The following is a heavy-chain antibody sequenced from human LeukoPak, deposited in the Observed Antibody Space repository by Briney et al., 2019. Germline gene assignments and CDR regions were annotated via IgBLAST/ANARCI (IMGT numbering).Heavy chain of an antibody. J-gene: IGHJ5*02. V-gene: IGHV3-33*01. CDR2: IWYDESNK. D-gene: IGHD3-10*01. Sequence: PGGSLRLSCSASGFTFSNYGMHWVRQAPGKGLEWVAVIWYDESNKHYADSVKGRFTISRDNSKNTLYVQMNSLRAEDTAVYYCARARYGSGSQAWSDPWGQGTLVTVSS. CDR1: GFTFSNYG. CDR3: ARARYGSGSQAWSDP.